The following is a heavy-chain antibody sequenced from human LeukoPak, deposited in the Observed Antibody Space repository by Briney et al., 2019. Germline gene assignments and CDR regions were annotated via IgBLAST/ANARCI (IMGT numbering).Heavy chain of an antibody. CDR1: GGSFSGYY. V-gene: IGHV4-34*01. J-gene: IGHJ4*02. Sequence: SETLSLTCAVYGGSFSGYYWSWIRQPPGKGLEWIGEIYHSGSTNYNPSLKSRVTISVDKSKNQFSLKLSSVTAADTAVYYCARASPVVLLNFDYWGQGTLVTVSS. D-gene: IGHD2-15*01. CDR3: ARASPVVLLNFDY. CDR2: IYHSGST.